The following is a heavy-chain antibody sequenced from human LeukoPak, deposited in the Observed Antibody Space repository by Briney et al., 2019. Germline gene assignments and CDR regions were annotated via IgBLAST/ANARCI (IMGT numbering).Heavy chain of an antibody. CDR2: ISREGGYT. CDR3: ARESCSSGCRQGLDY. Sequence: GGSLRLSCAASGFTFSTYAMHWVRQAPGGGLEFVSAISREGGYTYYANSVKGRFTISRDNSKNTLYLQMGSLRAEDMALYYCARESCSSGCRQGLDYWGQGTLVTVSS. V-gene: IGHV3-64*01. J-gene: IGHJ4*02. D-gene: IGHD2-2*01. CDR1: GFTFSTYA.